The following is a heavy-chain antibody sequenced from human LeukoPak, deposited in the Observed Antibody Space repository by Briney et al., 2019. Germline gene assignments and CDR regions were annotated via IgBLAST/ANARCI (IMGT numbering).Heavy chain of an antibody. D-gene: IGHD2-15*01. CDR3: EKDSHLDV. CDR1: GGSISSGGYY. CDR2: IYTSGST. Sequence: SETLSLTCTVSGGSISSGGYYWSWIRQPAGKGLEWIGRIYTSGSTNYNPSLKSRVTMSVDTSKNQFSLKLSSVTAADTAVYYCEKDSHLDVWGQGTTVTVSS. V-gene: IGHV4-61*02. J-gene: IGHJ6*02.